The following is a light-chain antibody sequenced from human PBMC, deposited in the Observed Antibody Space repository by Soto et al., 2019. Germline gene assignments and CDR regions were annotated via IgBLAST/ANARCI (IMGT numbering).Light chain of an antibody. CDR1: QSVSTY. Sequence: EIVLTQSPATLSLSPGERATLSCRASQSVSTYLAWYQQKPGQAPRLHIYDASNRATGIPARFSGSGSGTDFTLTISSLEPEDFAVYYCQHRSNWPRTFGQGTKLEIK. CDR2: DAS. J-gene: IGKJ2*01. V-gene: IGKV3-11*01. CDR3: QHRSNWPRT.